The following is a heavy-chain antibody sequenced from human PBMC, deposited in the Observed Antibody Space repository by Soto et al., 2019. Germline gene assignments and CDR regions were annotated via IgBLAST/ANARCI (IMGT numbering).Heavy chain of an antibody. V-gene: IGHV1-46*01. CDR2: INPGGVST. CDR1: GYTFTTYY. D-gene: IGHD4-17*01. J-gene: IGHJ2*01. CDR3: ARGGNGDNVGYYYFDI. Sequence: QVQLVQSGAEVKKPGDSVEVSCKASGYTFTTYYIHWVRHAPGQGLEWMGVINPGGVSTKYAQKFQDRVTMTSDTSTSMVYMDLSSLISEDTAVYFCARGGNGDNVGYYYFDIGGRGTLVTVSP.